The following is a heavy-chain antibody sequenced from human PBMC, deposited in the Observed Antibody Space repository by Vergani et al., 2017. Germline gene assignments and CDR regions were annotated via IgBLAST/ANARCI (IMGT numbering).Heavy chain of an antibody. J-gene: IGHJ6*03. D-gene: IGHD3-10*01. CDR2: IIPIFGTA. CDR1: GYTFTSYY. Sequence: QVQLVQSGAEVKKPGASVKVSCKASGYTFTSYYMHWVRQAPGQGLEWMGGIIPIFGTANYAQKFQGRVTITADKSTSTAYMELSSLRSEDTAVYYCVVRGNTEVSYMDVWGKGTTVTVSS. V-gene: IGHV1-69*06. CDR3: VVRGNTEVSYMDV.